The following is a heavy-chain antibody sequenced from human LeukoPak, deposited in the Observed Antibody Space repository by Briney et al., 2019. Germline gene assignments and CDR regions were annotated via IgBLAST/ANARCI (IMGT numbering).Heavy chain of an antibody. D-gene: IGHD4-17*01. CDR1: GGSISIGSYY. CDR2: IYFTGST. V-gene: IGHV4-61*02. CDR3: ARGDDYGDYWYLDY. Sequence: SETLSLTCTVSGGSISIGSYYWTWIRQPAGKGLELIGRIYFTGSTNYNPSLKSRATISLDTSKNQFSLNLHSVTAADTAVYYCARGDDYGDYWYLDYWGQGTLVTVSS. J-gene: IGHJ4*02.